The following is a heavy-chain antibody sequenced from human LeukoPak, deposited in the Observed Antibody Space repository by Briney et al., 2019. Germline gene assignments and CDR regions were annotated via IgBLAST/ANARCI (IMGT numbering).Heavy chain of an antibody. J-gene: IGHJ4*02. CDR2: MNPNSGDA. CDR3: ARGGWLVLRYFDY. CDR1: GYTFTSYD. V-gene: IGHV1-8*01. D-gene: IGHD3-9*01. Sequence: VASVKVSCKASGYTFTSYDINWVRQATGQGLEWMGWMNPNSGDAGYAQEFQGRVTMTRNTSISTAYMELSSLRSEDTAVYYCARGGWLVLRYFDYWGQGTLVTVSS.